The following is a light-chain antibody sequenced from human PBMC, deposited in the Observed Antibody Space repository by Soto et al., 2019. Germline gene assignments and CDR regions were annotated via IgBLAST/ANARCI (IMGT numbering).Light chain of an antibody. CDR2: VAS. Sequence: DIQMTQSPSSLSASIGDRVTITCRASQNISDSLNWYQHKPGKAPKLLIYVASSLQSGVPSRFSGSGSGTDFTLTISSLQPEDFASYYCQRSWTFGQGTKLEI. V-gene: IGKV1-39*01. J-gene: IGKJ2*01. CDR1: QNISDS. CDR3: QRSWT.